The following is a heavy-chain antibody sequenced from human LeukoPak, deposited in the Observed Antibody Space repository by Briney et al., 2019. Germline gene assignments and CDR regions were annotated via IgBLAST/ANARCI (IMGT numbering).Heavy chain of an antibody. J-gene: IGHJ4*02. Sequence: PGGSLRLSCAGSGFAFGSYWMHWVRQAPGKGLMWVSRIKFDGSVTTYADSVKGRFTIFRDNAKNTLFLQMNSLRVEDTAIYYCARVGAVAGSLDYWGQGTPVTVSS. D-gene: IGHD6-19*01. V-gene: IGHV3-74*01. CDR3: ARVGAVAGSLDY. CDR2: IKFDGSVT. CDR1: GFAFGSYW.